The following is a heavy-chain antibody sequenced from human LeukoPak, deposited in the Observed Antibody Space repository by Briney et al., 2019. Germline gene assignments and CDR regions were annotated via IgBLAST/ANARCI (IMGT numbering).Heavy chain of an antibody. D-gene: IGHD5-18*01. CDR3: ASLLGYSYGSSFDY. V-gene: IGHV3-48*01. J-gene: IGHJ4*02. CDR2: IRSSSSTV. CDR1: GFSFSTYS. Sequence: GGSLRLSCAASGFSFSTYSMSWVRQAPGKGLEWVSYIRSSSSTVYYADSVKGRFTISRDNAKNSLYLQMSSLRAEDTAVYYCASLLGYSYGSSFDYWGQGTLVTVSS.